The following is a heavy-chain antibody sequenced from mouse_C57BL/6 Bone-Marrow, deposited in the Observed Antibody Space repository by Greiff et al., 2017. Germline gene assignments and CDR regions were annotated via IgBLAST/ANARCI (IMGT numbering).Heavy chain of an antibody. CDR3: ARSTMVTLFDY. CDR2: IDPSDSYT. J-gene: IGHJ2*01. CDR1: GYTFTSYW. D-gene: IGHD2-2*01. Sequence: QVQLQPPWAELVKPGASVKLSCKASGYTFTSYWMQWVKQRPGQGLEWIGEIDPSDSYTNYNQKFKGKATLTVDTSSSTAYMQLSSLTSEDSAVYYCARSTMVTLFDYWGQGTTLTVSS. V-gene: IGHV1-50*01.